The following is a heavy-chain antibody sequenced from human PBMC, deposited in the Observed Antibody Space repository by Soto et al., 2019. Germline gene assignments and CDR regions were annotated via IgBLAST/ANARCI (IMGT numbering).Heavy chain of an antibody. Sequence: RASVKVSCKASGYTFTSYGISWVRQAPGQGLEWMGWISGYNGDTNYAQKLQGRVTMTTDTSTSTAYMDLRSLRSDDTAVYYCASGPTSGTFYFDYWGQGTLVTVSS. J-gene: IGHJ4*02. CDR1: GYTFTSYG. V-gene: IGHV1-18*04. D-gene: IGHD3-10*01. CDR2: ISGYNGDT. CDR3: ASGPTSGTFYFDY.